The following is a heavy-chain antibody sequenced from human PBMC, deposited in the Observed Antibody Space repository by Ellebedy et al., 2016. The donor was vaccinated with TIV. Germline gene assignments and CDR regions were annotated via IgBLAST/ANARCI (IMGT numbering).Heavy chain of an antibody. J-gene: IGHJ5*02. D-gene: IGHD2-15*01. Sequence: MPSETLSLTCTVSGGSISSYYWSWIRQPPGKGLEWIGYIYYSGSTNYNPSLKSRVTITVDTSKNQFSLKLISVTAADTAVYYCAREVGGYCSGGSCPYNWFDPWGQGTLVTVSS. V-gene: IGHV4-59*12. CDR2: IYYSGST. CDR3: AREVGGYCSGGSCPYNWFDP. CDR1: GGSISSYY.